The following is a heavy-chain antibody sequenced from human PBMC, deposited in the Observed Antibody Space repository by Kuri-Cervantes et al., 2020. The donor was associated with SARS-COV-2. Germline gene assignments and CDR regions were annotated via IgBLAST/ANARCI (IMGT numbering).Heavy chain of an antibody. J-gene: IGHJ4*02. CDR3: ARLSLGVVVAATDY. V-gene: IGHV1-24*01. Sequence: ASVKVSCKVSGYTLTELSMHWVRQAPGKGLEWMGGFDPEDGGTIYAQKFQGRVTMTEDTSTDTAYMELSSLRSEDTAVYYCARLSLGVVVAATDYWGQGTLVTVSS. CDR1: GYTLTELS. CDR2: FDPEDGGT. D-gene: IGHD2-15*01.